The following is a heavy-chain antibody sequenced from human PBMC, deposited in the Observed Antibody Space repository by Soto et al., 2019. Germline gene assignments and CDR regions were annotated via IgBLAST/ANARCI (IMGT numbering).Heavy chain of an antibody. CDR1: GGTFSSYA. CDR2: IIPIFGTA. Sequence: GASVKVSCKASGGTFSSYAISWVRQAPGQGLEWMGGIIPIFGTANYAQKFQGRVTITADKSTSTAYMELSSPRSEDTAVYYCARDRGDIAASASNYYYYYYGMDVWGQGTTVTVSS. CDR3: ARDRGDIAASASNYYYYYYGMDV. D-gene: IGHD6-6*01. J-gene: IGHJ6*02. V-gene: IGHV1-69*06.